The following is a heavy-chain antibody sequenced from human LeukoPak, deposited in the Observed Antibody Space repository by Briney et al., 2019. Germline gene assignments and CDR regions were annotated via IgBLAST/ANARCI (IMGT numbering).Heavy chain of an antibody. Sequence: SETLSLTRTVSGGSISSSSASSYSWGWIRQPPGKGPEWVGGIYYSGSTYYNPSLESRVTISVDTSKNQFSLKLSSVTAADTAVYYCARHRGRGGWYNFDYWGQGTLVTVSS. V-gene: IGHV4-39*07. CDR3: ARHRGRGGWYNFDY. D-gene: IGHD6-19*01. J-gene: IGHJ4*02. CDR1: GGSISSSSASSYS. CDR2: IYYSGST.